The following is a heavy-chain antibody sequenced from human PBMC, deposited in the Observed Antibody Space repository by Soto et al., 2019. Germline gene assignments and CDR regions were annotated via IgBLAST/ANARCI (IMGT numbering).Heavy chain of an antibody. CDR3: ARYDSSGYYWPYYYYGMDL. Sequence: GYLRLTDAASGFTFSTYNMKWVRQAPGKGLEWVSSISSSGSYIYYADSVKGRFTISRDNAKNSLYLQMNSLRAEDTAVYYCARYDSSGYYWPYYYYGMDLWGQGTTVTVSS. CDR1: GFTFSTYN. CDR2: ISSSGSYI. V-gene: IGHV3-21*01. D-gene: IGHD3-22*01. J-gene: IGHJ6*02.